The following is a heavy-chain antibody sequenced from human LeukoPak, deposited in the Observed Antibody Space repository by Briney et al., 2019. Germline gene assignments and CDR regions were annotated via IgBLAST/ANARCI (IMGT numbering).Heavy chain of an antibody. Sequence: GASVKVSCKASGYTFTSYGISWVRQAPGQGLEWMGWISAYNGNTNYAQKLQGRVTMTTDTSTSTAYMELRSLRSDDTAVYYCATVKSPLDIVVVPAAQQLPYYYYGMDVWGQGTTVTVSS. D-gene: IGHD2-2*03. V-gene: IGHV1-18*01. CDR3: ATVKSPLDIVVVPAAQQLPYYYYGMDV. CDR2: ISAYNGNT. CDR1: GYTFTSYG. J-gene: IGHJ6*02.